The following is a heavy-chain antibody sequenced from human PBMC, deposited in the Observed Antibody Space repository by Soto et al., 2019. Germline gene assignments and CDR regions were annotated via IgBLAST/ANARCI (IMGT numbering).Heavy chain of an antibody. CDR3: AKDSGSGSYSHYYYYMDV. CDR2: ISGSGGST. V-gene: IGHV3-23*01. Sequence: GGSLRLSCAASGFTLSSYAMSWVRQAPGKGLEWVSAISGSGGSTYYADSVKGRFTISRDNSKNTLYLQMNSLRAEDTAVYYCAKDSGSGSYSHYYYYMDVWGKGTTVTVSS. CDR1: GFTLSSYA. D-gene: IGHD3-10*01. J-gene: IGHJ6*03.